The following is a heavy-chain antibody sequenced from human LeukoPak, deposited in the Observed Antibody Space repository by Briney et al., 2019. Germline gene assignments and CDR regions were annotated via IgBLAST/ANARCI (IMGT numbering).Heavy chain of an antibody. J-gene: IGHJ6*02. D-gene: IGHD3-22*01. Sequence: SQTLSLTCAVSGGSISSGGYSWSWIRQPPGEGLEWIGYIYHSGSTYYNPSLKSRVTISVDRSKNQFSLKLSSVTAADTAVYYCARGGYYYDSSGISGYYYGMDVWGQGTTVTVSS. CDR2: IYHSGST. V-gene: IGHV4-30-2*01. CDR3: ARGGYYYDSSGISGYYYGMDV. CDR1: GGSISSGGYS.